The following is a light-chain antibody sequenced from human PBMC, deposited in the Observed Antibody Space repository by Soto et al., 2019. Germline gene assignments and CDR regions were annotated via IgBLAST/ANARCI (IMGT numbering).Light chain of an antibody. V-gene: IGKV3-20*01. CDR1: QSVSSSY. CDR3: QQYGSSPPWT. CDR2: GAS. J-gene: IGKJ1*01. Sequence: EIVLTQSPGTLSLSPGERATLSCRASQSVSSSYLAWYQQKPGQAPRLLIYGASSMATGIPYRFSGSGSVTDFPLTISRLEPEDFAVYYCQQYGSSPPWTFGQGTKVEIK.